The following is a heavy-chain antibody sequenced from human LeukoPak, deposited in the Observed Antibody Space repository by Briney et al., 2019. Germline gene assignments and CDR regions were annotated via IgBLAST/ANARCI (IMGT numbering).Heavy chain of an antibody. D-gene: IGHD3-10*01. CDR2: TYYSGST. CDR3: ARVGSGSLYYYYVDV. J-gene: IGHJ6*03. Sequence: SETLSLTSTVYGGSLSSYYWSWLRQPPGKGLGWIGYTYYSGSTNYNPSLKSRATISVATSKNQFSLKLSSVTAADTAVYYCARVGSGSLYYYYVDVWGKGTTVTISS. CDR1: GGSLSSYY. V-gene: IGHV4-59*01.